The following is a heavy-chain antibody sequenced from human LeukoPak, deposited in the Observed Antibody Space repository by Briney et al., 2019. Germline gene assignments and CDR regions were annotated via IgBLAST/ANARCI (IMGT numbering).Heavy chain of an antibody. D-gene: IGHD2-2*01. Sequence: GGSLRLSCTASGFTFSSYSMNWVRQAPGKGLEWVSSISSSRSYIYYADSVTGRFPIPRDHAKISVYLQMNSLRAEDTAVYYCARALHLYCSSTSCYWDWYFDLWGRGTLVTVSS. J-gene: IGHJ2*01. CDR3: ARALHLYCSSTSCYWDWYFDL. CDR1: GFTFSSYS. CDR2: ISSSRSYI. V-gene: IGHV3-21*01.